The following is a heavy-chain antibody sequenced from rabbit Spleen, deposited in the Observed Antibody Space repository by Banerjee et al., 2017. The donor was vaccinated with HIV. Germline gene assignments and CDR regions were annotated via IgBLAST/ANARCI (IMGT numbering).Heavy chain of an antibody. CDR2: INIVTGKS. CDR1: GFSLNDKDV. CDR3: ARDTGSSFSSYGMDL. V-gene: IGHV1S40*01. D-gene: IGHD8-1*01. J-gene: IGHJ6*01. Sequence: QSLEESGGDMVKPGASLTLTCTASGFSLNDKDVMCWVRQAPGKGLEWIACINIVTGKSVYASWAEGRFTCSKTSSITVTLQMTRLTAADTATYFCARDTGSSFSSYGMDLWGQGTLVTVS.